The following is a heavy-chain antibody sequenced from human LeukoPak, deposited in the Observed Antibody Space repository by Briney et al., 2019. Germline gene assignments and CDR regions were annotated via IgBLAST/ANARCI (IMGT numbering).Heavy chain of an antibody. CDR2: IYSGGST. J-gene: IGHJ4*02. CDR1: GLTVNTNY. CDR3: ARASSNSWYNYFDF. V-gene: IGHV3-53*01. D-gene: IGHD6-13*01. Sequence: GGSLRLSCAASGLTVNTNYMSWVRQAPGKGLEWVSLIYSGGSTYYTDSVKGRFTISRDKSKNTLYLQINSLRAEDTAVYYCARASSNSWYNYFDFWGQGTLVTVSS.